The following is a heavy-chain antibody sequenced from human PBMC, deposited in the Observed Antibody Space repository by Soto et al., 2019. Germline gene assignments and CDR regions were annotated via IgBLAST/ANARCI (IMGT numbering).Heavy chain of an antibody. CDR1: GFSLSTSGVG. J-gene: IGHJ4*02. D-gene: IGHD7-27*01. CDR2: IYWDDDK. V-gene: IGHV2-5*02. Sequence: QITLKESGPTLVKPTQTLTLTCTFSGFSLSTSGVGVGWIRQPPGKALEWLALIYWDDDKRYSPSLKSRLTIPKEPSKNQVVLTMTTMDPVDTATYYCAHSLIPNWGSRGAFDYWGQGTLVTVSS. CDR3: AHSLIPNWGSRGAFDY.